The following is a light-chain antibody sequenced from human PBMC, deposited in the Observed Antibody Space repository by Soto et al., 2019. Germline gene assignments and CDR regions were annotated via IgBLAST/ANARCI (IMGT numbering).Light chain of an antibody. CDR1: NSNIGTNA. Sequence: QAVVTQPPSASGTPGQRVTISCSGSNSNIGTNAVNWFQQLPGTAPKLLIYFDNQRPSGVPDRFSGSKSGTSASLAISGLQSEDEADYYCETWDDSLNGHVVFGGGTKLTVL. CDR2: FDN. V-gene: IGLV1-44*01. J-gene: IGLJ2*01. CDR3: ETWDDSLNGHVV.